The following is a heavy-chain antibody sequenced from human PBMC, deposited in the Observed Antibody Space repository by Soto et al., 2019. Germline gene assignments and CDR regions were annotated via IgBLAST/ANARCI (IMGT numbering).Heavy chain of an antibody. CDR3: ARDCLGTTTCFDY. CDR2: TYYSGST. J-gene: IGHJ4*02. D-gene: IGHD1-1*01. CDR1: GGSISSGGYY. V-gene: IGHV4-31*03. Sequence: SETLSLTCTVSGGSISSGGYYWSWIRQHPGKGLEWIGYTYYSGSTYYNPSLKSRVTISVDTSKNQFSLKLSSVTAADTAVYYCARDCLGTTTCFDYWGQGTLVTVSS.